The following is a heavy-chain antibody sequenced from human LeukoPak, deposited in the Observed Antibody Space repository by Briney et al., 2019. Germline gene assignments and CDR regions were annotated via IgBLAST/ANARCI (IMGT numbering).Heavy chain of an antibody. V-gene: IGHV3-11*01. Sequence: GGSLRLSCAASGFTFSDYYMSWIRQAPGKGLEWVSYISSSGSTIYYADSVKGRFTISRDNAKNSLYLQMNSLRAEDTAVYYCARDPYYYDSSGYVDYWGQGTLVTVSS. CDR1: GFTFSDYY. CDR3: ARDPYYYDSSGYVDY. CDR2: ISSSGSTI. J-gene: IGHJ4*02. D-gene: IGHD3-22*01.